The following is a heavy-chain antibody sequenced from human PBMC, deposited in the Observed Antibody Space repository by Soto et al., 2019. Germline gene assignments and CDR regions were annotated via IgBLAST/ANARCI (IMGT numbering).Heavy chain of an antibody. J-gene: IGHJ5*02. CDR1: GYTFTGYY. V-gene: IGHV1-2*04. D-gene: IGHD2-15*01. Sequence: ASVKVSCKASGYTFTGYYMHWVRQAPGQGLAWMGWINPNSGGTNYAQKFQGWVTMTRDTSISTAYMELSRLRSDDTAVYYCARVESDCSGGSCYHNWFDPWGQGTLVTVSS. CDR2: INPNSGGT. CDR3: ARVESDCSGGSCYHNWFDP.